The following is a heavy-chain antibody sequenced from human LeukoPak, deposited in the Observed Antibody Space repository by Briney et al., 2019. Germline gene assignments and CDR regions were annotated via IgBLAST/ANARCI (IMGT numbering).Heavy chain of an antibody. CDR3: ARHPFVVVPAATGFDP. CDR2: IYYGGST. J-gene: IGHJ5*02. D-gene: IGHD2-2*01. CDR1: GGSISSSNYY. Sequence: SETLSLTCTVSGGSISSSNYYWGWIRQPPGKGLEWIGSIYYGGSTYYNPSLKSRVTISVDTTKNRFSLELTSVTAADTSVYYCARHPFVVVPAATGFDPWGQGTLVTVSS. V-gene: IGHV4-39*01.